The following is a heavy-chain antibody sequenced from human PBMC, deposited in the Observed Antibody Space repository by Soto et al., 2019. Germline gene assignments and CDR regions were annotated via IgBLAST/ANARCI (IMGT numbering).Heavy chain of an antibody. D-gene: IGHD2-2*02. CDR3: ARYTYCSSTSCYTRGFDY. CDR1: GGSFSGYY. Sequence: SETLSLTCAVYGGSFSGYYWSWIRQPPGKGLEWIGEINHSGSTSYNPSLKSRVTISVDTSKNQFSLKLSSVTAADTAVYYCARYTYCSSTSCYTRGFDYWGQGTLVTVSS. J-gene: IGHJ4*02. V-gene: IGHV4-34*01. CDR2: INHSGST.